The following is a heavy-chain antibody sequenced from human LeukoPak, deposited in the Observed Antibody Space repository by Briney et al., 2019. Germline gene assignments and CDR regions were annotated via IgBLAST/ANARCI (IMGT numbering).Heavy chain of an antibody. CDR1: GFTFSSYA. D-gene: IGHD6-13*01. CDR3: AKEPYSSTRTYYFDY. V-gene: IGHV3-23*01. J-gene: IGHJ4*02. Sequence: GGSLRLSCAASGFTFSSYAMSWVRQAPGKGLEWVSAISGSGGSTYYADSVKGRFTISRDSSKNTLYLQMNSLRAEDTAVYYCAKEPYSSTRTYYFDYWGQGTLVTVSS. CDR2: ISGSGGST.